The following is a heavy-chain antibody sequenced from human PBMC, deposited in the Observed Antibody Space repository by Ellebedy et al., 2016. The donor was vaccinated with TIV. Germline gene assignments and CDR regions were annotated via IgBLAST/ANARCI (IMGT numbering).Heavy chain of an antibody. CDR1: GGTFSSYA. Sequence: AASVKVSCQASGGTFSSYAISWVRQAPGQGLEWMGRIIPILGIANYAQKFQGRVTITADKSTSTAYMELSRLRSDDTAVYYCARGAVAGPPVNATVYDPWGQGTLVTVSS. V-gene: IGHV1-69*04. CDR2: IIPILGIA. J-gene: IGHJ5*02. CDR3: ARGAVAGPPVNATVYDP. D-gene: IGHD6-19*01.